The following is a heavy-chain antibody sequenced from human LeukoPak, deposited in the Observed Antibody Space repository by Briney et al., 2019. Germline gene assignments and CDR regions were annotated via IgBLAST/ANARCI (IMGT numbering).Heavy chain of an antibody. J-gene: IGHJ4*02. CDR2: ISDSGDAT. V-gene: IGHV3-23*01. CDR1: GFTFSSYA. CDR3: AKVSRGSGFTTPLDY. D-gene: IGHD3-22*01. Sequence: GGSLRLSCAASGFTFSSYAMSWVRQAPGKGLEWVAAISDSGDATYYADSVKGRFTFSRDNSKNTLSLQMNSLRAEDTAVYFCAKVSRGSGFTTPLDYWGQGTLVTVSS.